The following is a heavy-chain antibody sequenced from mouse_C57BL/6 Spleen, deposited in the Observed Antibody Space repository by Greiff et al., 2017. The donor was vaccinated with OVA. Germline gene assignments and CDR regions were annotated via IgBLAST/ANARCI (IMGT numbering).Heavy chain of an antibody. D-gene: IGHD2-14*01. CDR3: AREYYHRTKAD. Sequence: EVQRVESEGGLVQPGSSMKLSCTASGFTFSDYYMAWVRQVPEKGLEWVANINYDGSSTYYLDSFKSRFTLSRDTARNILYLQRSSLKSEDTATYYCAREYYHRTKADWGQGTSVTVSA. CDR2: INYDGSST. CDR1: GFTFSDYY. J-gene: IGHJ4*01. V-gene: IGHV5-16*01.